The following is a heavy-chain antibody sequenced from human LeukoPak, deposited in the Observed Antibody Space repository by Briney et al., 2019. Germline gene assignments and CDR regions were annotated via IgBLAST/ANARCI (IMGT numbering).Heavy chain of an antibody. CDR3: ARDSEVGASDAFDI. CDR2: ISSSSSTI. V-gene: IGHV3-48*04. D-gene: IGHD1-26*01. Sequence: GRSLRLSCAASGFTFSRYGMHWVRQAPGKGLEWVSYISSSSSTIYYADSVKGRFTISRDNAKNSLYLQMNSLRAEDTAVYYCARDSEVGASDAFDIWGQGTMVTVSS. J-gene: IGHJ3*02. CDR1: GFTFSRYG.